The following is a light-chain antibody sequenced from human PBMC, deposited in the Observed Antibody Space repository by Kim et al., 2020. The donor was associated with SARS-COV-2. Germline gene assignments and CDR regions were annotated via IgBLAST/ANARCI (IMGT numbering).Light chain of an antibody. CDR3: NPRDSSGNHLV. CDR2: GKN. V-gene: IGLV3-19*01. J-gene: IGLJ3*02. Sequence: SSELTQDPAVSVALGQTVRITCQGDSPRSYYASWYQQKPGQAPVLVIYGKNNRPSGIPDRFSGSSSGNTASLTITGAQAEDEADYYCNPRDSSGNHLVFGGGTQLTVL. CDR1: SPRSYY.